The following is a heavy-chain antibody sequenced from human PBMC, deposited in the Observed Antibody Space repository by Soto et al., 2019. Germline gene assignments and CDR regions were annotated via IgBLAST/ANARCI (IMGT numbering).Heavy chain of an antibody. CDR3: AKGSQMWTPDY. CDR2: ISTGNGNT. V-gene: IGHV1-3*04. J-gene: IGHJ4*02. Sequence: GASVKVSCKASGYPFPDYAMPWVRQAPGQRLEWMGWISTGNGNTKYSQKFQGRVTITRDTSATTAYMDLSSLRSEDTAVYYCAKGSQMWTPDYWGQGTLVTVSS. D-gene: IGHD2-21*01. CDR1: GYPFPDYA.